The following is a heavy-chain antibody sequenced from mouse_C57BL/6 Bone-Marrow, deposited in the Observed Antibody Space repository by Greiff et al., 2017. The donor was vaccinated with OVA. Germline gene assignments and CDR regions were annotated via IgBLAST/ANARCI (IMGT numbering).Heavy chain of an antibody. CDR1: GYSITSGYY. V-gene: IGHV3-6*01. Sequence: EVQLQESGPGLVKPSQSLSLTCSVTGYSITSGYYWYWIRQFPGNQLEWMGFISYDGSNTYNPSFKNRISLTRDTSKNQFFLKLKSETTEDTATYNSARPRWVPSDWGQGTLVTVSA. CDR2: ISYDGSN. J-gene: IGHJ3*01. CDR3: ARPRWVPSD. D-gene: IGHD2-3*01.